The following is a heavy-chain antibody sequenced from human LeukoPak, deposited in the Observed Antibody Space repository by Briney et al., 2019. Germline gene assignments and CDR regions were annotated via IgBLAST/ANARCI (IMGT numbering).Heavy chain of an antibody. Sequence: GGSLRLSCTASGFTFSNYAMNWVRQAPGKGLEWVSGISGSGARTYFAVSVKGRFTISRDNSRNTQYLQMNILRAEDTDVYYCAKGTVTLAGDDAFDVWGQGTMVTVSS. CDR3: AKGTVTLAGDDAFDV. CDR2: ISGSGART. V-gene: IGHV3-23*01. D-gene: IGHD6-19*01. CDR1: GFTFSNYA. J-gene: IGHJ3*01.